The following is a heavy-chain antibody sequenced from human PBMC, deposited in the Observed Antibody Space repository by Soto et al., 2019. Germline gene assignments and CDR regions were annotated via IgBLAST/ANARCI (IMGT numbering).Heavy chain of an antibody. V-gene: IGHV2-5*02. D-gene: IGHD1-26*01. CDR3: AHAYGGRSLY. CDR1: GFSLTTDRVG. J-gene: IGHJ4*02. CDR2: IYWDDSK. Sequence: QITWKESGRTLVKPTQTLTLTYTFSGFSLTTDRVGVGWIRQPPGEALEWLAVIYWDDSKTYRPSLESRLTITKDTSKNQVDLTMTNMDSLDTATYYCAHAYGGRSLYWGQGTLVTVSS.